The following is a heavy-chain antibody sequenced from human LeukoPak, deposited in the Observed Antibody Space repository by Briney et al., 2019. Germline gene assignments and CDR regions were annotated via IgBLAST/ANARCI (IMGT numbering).Heavy chain of an antibody. CDR2: FDPEDGET. V-gene: IGHV1-24*01. Sequence: ASVKVSCKASGGTFSSYAISWVRQAPGKGLEWMGGFDPEDGETIYAQKFQGRVTMTEDTSTDTAYMELSSLRSEDTAVYYCATQTAYSSSWYNFDYWGQGTLVTVSS. J-gene: IGHJ4*02. D-gene: IGHD6-13*01. CDR3: ATQTAYSSSWYNFDY. CDR1: GGTFSSYA.